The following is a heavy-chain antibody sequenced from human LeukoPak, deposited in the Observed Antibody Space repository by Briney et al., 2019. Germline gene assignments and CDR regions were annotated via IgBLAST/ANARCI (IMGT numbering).Heavy chain of an antibody. D-gene: IGHD6-25*01. CDR3: ARAPATLPSLFDY. V-gene: IGHV4-38-2*02. CDR2: IYHSGST. Sequence: SETLSLTCTVSGYSISSGYYWGWIRQPPGKGLEWIGSIYHSGSTYYNPSLKSRVTISVDTSKNQFSLKLSSVTAADTAVYYCARAPATLPSLFDYWGQGTLVTVSS. J-gene: IGHJ4*02. CDR1: GYSISSGYY.